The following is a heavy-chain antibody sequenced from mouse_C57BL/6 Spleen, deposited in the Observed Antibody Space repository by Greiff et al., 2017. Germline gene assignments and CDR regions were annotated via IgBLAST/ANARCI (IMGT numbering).Heavy chain of an antibody. CDR1: GYTFTSYW. CDR3: ARKAWDYDVVYYAMDY. D-gene: IGHD2-4*01. Sequence: QVQLQQPGAELVMPGASVKLSCKASGYTFTSYWMHWVKQRPGQGLEWIGEIDPSDSYTNYNQKFKGKSTLTVDKSSSTAYMQLSSLTSEDSAVYYCARKAWDYDVVYYAMDYWGRGTSVTVSS. CDR2: IDPSDSYT. V-gene: IGHV1-69*01. J-gene: IGHJ4*01.